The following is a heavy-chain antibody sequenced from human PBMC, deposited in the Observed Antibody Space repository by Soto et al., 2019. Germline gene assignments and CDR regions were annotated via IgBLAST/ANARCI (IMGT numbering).Heavy chain of an antibody. CDR2: ISSSSSTI. CDR3: ERPTYYYDSSGPTAY. V-gene: IGHV3-48*01. Sequence: GGSLRLSCAASGFTFSSYSMNWVRQAPGKGLEWVSYISSSSSTIFYTDSVKGRFTVSRDNAKNSLYLQMNSLGAEDTAVYYCERPTYYYDSSGPTAYWGQGTLVNVS. J-gene: IGHJ4*02. CDR1: GFTFSSYS. D-gene: IGHD3-22*01.